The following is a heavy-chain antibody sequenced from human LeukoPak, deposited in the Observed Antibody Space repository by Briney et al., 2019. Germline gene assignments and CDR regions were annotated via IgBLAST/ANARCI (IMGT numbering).Heavy chain of an antibody. J-gene: IGHJ4*02. CDR2: INPNSDVT. V-gene: IGHV1-2*02. CDR3: ARGMGITDYTPSYYFDF. CDR1: GYTFTGHY. Sequence: ASVKVSCKASGYTFTGHYMHWVRQAPGQGLEWMGWINPNSDVTNFAQKFQGRVTMTRDTSISTAYMELSRLRSDDTAVYYCARGMGITDYTPSYYFDFWGQGTLVTVSS. D-gene: IGHD4-11*01.